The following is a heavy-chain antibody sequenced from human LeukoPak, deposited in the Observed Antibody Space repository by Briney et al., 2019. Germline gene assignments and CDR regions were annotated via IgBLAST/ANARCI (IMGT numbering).Heavy chain of an antibody. CDR2: ISAYNGNT. CDR1: GYTFTSYG. V-gene: IGHV1-18*04. J-gene: IGHJ4*02. Sequence: GASVKVSCKASGYTFTSYGISWVRQAPGQGLEWMGWISAYNGNTNYAQKLQGRVTMTTDTSTSTAYMELRSLRSDDTAVHYCARDQRIWYSSGWPYFDYWGQGTLVTVSS. D-gene: IGHD6-19*01. CDR3: ARDQRIWYSSGWPYFDY.